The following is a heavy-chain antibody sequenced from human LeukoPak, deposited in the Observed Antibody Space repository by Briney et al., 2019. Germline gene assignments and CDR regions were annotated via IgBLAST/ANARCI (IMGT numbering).Heavy chain of an antibody. CDR1: GGSISSSSYY. V-gene: IGHV4-39*07. CDR3: ATSLWFGELKDWYFDL. CDR2: IYYSGST. Sequence: SETLSLTCTVSGGSISSSSYYWGWIRQPPGKGLEWIVSIYYSGSTYYNPSLKSRVTISVDTSKNQFSLKLSSVTAADTAVYYCATSLWFGELKDWYFDLWGRGTLVTVSS. D-gene: IGHD3-10*01. J-gene: IGHJ2*01.